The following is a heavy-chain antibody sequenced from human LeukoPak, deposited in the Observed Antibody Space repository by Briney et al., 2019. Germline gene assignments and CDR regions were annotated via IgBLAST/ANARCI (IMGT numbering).Heavy chain of an antibody. CDR1: GGSISSYY. CDR2: THYSGST. Sequence: SETLSLTCTVSGGSISSYYWSWIRQPPGKGLEWIGYTHYSGSTMYNPSLKSRLTISVDSSKNQFSLRLSSVTAADTAVYFCARGAAGTGAADYWGQGTLVTVSS. D-gene: IGHD6-13*01. CDR3: ARGAAGTGAADY. V-gene: IGHV4-59*01. J-gene: IGHJ4*02.